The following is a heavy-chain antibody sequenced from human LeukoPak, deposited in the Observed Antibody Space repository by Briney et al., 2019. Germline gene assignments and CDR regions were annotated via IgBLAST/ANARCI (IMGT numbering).Heavy chain of an antibody. D-gene: IGHD4-23*01. Sequence: GGSLRLSCAASGFIFSSYAMHWVRQAPGKGLEWVAVISYDGSNKYYADSVKGRFTISRDNSRNTLYLQMNSLRAEDTAVYYCARDYGGNSGALDAFDIWGQGTMVTVSS. CDR2: ISYDGSNK. J-gene: IGHJ3*02. CDR3: ARDYGGNSGALDAFDI. CDR1: GFIFSSYA. V-gene: IGHV3-30*04.